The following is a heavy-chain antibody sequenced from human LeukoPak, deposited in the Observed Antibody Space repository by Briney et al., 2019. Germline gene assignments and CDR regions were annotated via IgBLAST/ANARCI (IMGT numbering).Heavy chain of an antibody. CDR1: GGSISSYY. CDR3: AREGAAMAHFDY. Sequence: SEALSLTCMVCGGSISSYYWSWIRQPAGKGLEWIGRIYTSGSTNYNPSLKSRVTMSVDTSKNQFSLKLSSVTAADTAVYYCAREGAAMAHFDYWGQGALVTVSS. V-gene: IGHV4-4*07. D-gene: IGHD5-18*01. J-gene: IGHJ4*02. CDR2: IYTSGST.